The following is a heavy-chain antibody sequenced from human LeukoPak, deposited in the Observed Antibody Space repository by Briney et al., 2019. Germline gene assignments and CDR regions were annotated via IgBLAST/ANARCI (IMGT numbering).Heavy chain of an antibody. J-gene: IGHJ3*02. CDR3: ARGKAVDI. V-gene: IGHV3-7*04. CDR2: IKQDGSEK. Sequence: GGSLRLSCIPASGFSFSNNWVTWIRQAPGKGLEWVANIKQDGSEKHYVDSVKGRFTISRDSARNSVYLQMNSLRVEDTAVYYCARGKAVDIWGQGAMVTVSS. CDR1: GFSFSNNW.